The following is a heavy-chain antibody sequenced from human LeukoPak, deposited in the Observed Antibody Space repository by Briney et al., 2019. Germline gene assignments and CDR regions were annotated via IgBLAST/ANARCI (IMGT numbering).Heavy chain of an antibody. CDR1: GYTFTSYG. Sequence: GASVKVSCKASGYTFTSYGISWVRQAPGQGLEWMGWISAYNGNTNYAQKLQGRVTMTTDTSTSTAYMELRSLRSDDTAVYYCAREPTLRFLEWSPYADYWGQGTLVTVSS. CDR2: ISAYNGNT. CDR3: AREPTLRFLEWSPYADY. J-gene: IGHJ4*02. D-gene: IGHD3-3*01. V-gene: IGHV1-18*01.